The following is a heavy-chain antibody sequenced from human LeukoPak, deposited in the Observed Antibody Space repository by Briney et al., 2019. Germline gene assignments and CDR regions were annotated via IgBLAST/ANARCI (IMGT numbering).Heavy chain of an antibody. CDR2: INHSGST. J-gene: IGHJ6*03. V-gene: IGHV4-34*01. D-gene: IGHD2-21*02. Sequence: SETLSLTCAVYGGSFSGYYWSWLRQPPGKGLEWIGEINHSGSTNYNPSLKSRVTISVDTSKHLFSLKLSSVTAADTAVYHCARRVTDTYYYYYYIDVWGKGTTVTVSS. CDR1: GGSFSGYY. CDR3: ARRVTDTYYYYYYIDV.